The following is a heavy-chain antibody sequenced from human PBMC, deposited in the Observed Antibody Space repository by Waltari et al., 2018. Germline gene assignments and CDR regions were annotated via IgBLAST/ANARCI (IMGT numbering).Heavy chain of an antibody. CDR1: GFSFSVYW. J-gene: IGHJ4*02. Sequence: EVQVVESGGGLVQAGGSLRLSCAASGFSFSVYWMHWVRQAPGKGLVGVSRIIGDVTTTAYADSVKGRFTISRDNAKNIVYLQMNSLRVEDTAVYYCVSDRTKWFWGQGTLVTVSS. CDR2: IIGDVTTT. V-gene: IGHV3-74*01. D-gene: IGHD3-22*01. CDR3: VSDRTKWF.